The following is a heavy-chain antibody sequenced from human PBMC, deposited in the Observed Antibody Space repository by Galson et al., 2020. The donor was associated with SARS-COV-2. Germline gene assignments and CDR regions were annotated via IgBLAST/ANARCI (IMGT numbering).Heavy chain of an antibody. CDR2: INHTGGT. Sequence: SQTLSLTCAVYGGSFSNNYWTWIRQPPEKGLEWIGEINHTGGTNYNPSLKSRVTISVDTSKNQFSLRVRSVTAADTAVYYCARGLMIGGSFYGMDVWGLGTTVTVSS. D-gene: IGHD3-22*01. CDR1: GGSFSNNY. V-gene: IGHV4-34*01. J-gene: IGHJ6*02. CDR3: ARGLMIGGSFYGMDV.